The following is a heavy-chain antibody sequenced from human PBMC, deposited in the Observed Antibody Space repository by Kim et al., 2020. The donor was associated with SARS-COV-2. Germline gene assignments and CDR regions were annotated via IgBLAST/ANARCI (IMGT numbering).Heavy chain of an antibody. Sequence: ASVKVSCKASGYPFNDYYIHWVRQAPGRRLEWMGWIDADSGHTKYSQKLQARLTIDRDTSASTVYMDLNSLISEDTTVYYCARGNSGHYTSFDYWGQGTL. CDR3: ARGNSGHYTSFDY. V-gene: IGHV1-3*01. CDR2: IDADSGHT. CDR1: GYPFNDYY. D-gene: IGHD1-26*01. J-gene: IGHJ4*02.